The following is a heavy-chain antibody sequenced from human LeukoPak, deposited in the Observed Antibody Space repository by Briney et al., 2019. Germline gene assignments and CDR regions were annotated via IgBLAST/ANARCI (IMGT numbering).Heavy chain of an antibody. V-gene: IGHV3-30*02. D-gene: IGHD6-13*01. CDR1: GFTFSNYG. Sequence: GGSLRLSCAASGFTFSNYGMHWMRQAPGKGLEWVAFIHYDGSTKRYADSVKGRFTISRDNPKNTLYLQMNSLRAEDTAVYYCAREESAAPFDYWGQGTLVTVSS. J-gene: IGHJ4*02. CDR2: IHYDGSTK. CDR3: AREESAAPFDY.